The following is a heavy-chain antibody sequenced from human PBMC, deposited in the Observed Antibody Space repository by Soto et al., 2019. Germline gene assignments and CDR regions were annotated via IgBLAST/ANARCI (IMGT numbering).Heavy chain of an antibody. J-gene: IGHJ5*02. Sequence: ASVKVSCKASGYTFTSYDINWVRQATGQGLEWMGWMNPNSGNTGYAQKFQGRVTMTRNTSISTAYMELSSLRSEDTAVYYCARGIGARSSVGRKRNSSSWYLASFDPWGQGTLVTVSS. V-gene: IGHV1-8*01. CDR2: MNPNSGNT. CDR1: GYTFTSYD. D-gene: IGHD6-13*01. CDR3: ARGIGARSSVGRKRNSSSWYLASFDP.